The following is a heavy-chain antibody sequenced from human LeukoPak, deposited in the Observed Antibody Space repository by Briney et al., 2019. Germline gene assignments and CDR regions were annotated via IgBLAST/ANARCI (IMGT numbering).Heavy chain of an antibody. Sequence: GGSLRLSCAASGFTFSSYWMSWVRQAPGKGLEWVANIKQDGSEKYYVDSVKGRFTISRDNSKNTLYLQMNSLRAEDTAVYYCANDFGDYDFWSGYYTNDYWGPGTLVTVSS. CDR1: GFTFSSYW. D-gene: IGHD3-3*01. V-gene: IGHV3-7*01. J-gene: IGHJ4*02. CDR2: IKQDGSEK. CDR3: ANDFGDYDFWSGYYTNDY.